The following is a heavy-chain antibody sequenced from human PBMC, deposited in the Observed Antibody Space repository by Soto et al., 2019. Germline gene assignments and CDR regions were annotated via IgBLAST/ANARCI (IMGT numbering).Heavy chain of an antibody. CDR3: ARVGVGHYEFDY. CDR2: IKTDGSNT. D-gene: IGHD3-16*01. V-gene: IGHV3-74*01. Sequence: EVQLVESGGALVQPGGSLRLSCAASGFTFSSYWMHWVRQAPGEGLVWVSRIKTDGSNTSYADSVKGRFTISRDNAKNTMYLQMNSLRAEDTAVYYCARVGVGHYEFDYWGQGTLVTVSS. J-gene: IGHJ4*02. CDR1: GFTFSSYW.